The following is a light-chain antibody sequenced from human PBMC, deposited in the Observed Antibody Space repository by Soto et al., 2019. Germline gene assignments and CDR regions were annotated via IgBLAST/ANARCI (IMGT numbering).Light chain of an antibody. CDR2: AAS. CDR3: QQYGSSPRT. J-gene: IGKJ1*01. V-gene: IGKV3-20*01. Sequence: ETVLTQSPATLSLSPGPRATLSCRARQSVSSSYLAWYQQKPGQAPRLLIYAASSRATGIPDRFSGSGSGTDFTLTISRLEPEDFAVYYCQQYGSSPRTFGQGTKVDIK. CDR1: QSVSSSY.